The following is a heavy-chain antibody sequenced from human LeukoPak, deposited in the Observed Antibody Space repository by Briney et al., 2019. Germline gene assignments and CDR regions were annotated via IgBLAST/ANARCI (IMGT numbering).Heavy chain of an antibody. CDR1: GGSISSYY. CDR2: IYYSGST. V-gene: IGHV4-59*01. D-gene: IGHD2-15*01. Sequence: SETLSLTCTVSGGSISSYYWSWIRQPPGKGLEWIGYIYYSGSTNYNPSLKSRVTISVDTSKNQFSLKLSSVTAADTAVYYCARLRGFSVVAATGSGFDYWGQGTLVTVSS. CDR3: ARLRGFSVVAATGSGFDY. J-gene: IGHJ4*02.